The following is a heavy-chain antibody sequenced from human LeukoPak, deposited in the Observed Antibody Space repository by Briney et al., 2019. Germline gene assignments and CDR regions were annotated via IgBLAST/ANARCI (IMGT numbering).Heavy chain of an antibody. CDR1: GYTFTGYY. J-gene: IGHJ4*02. D-gene: IGHD1-26*01. V-gene: IGHV1-2*02. Sequence: ASVKVSCKASGYTFTGYYMHWVRQAPGQGLEWMGWIDPNSGGTNYAQRFQGRVTMTRDTSISTVYMEPSSLRSDDTAVYYCAKDLGSGSYQPSDYWGQGTLVTVSS. CDR2: IDPNSGGT. CDR3: AKDLGSGSYQPSDY.